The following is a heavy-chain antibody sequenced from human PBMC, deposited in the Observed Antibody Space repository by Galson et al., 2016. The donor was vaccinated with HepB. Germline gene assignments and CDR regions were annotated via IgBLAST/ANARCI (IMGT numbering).Heavy chain of an antibody. CDR1: GFSLNRRGVG. D-gene: IGHD3-3*01. V-gene: IGHV2-5*02. CDR3: ARNEGGFFSRRDYGMDV. J-gene: IGHJ6*02. CDR2: IYWDDDK. Sequence: PALVKPTQTLTLTCTFSGFSLNRRGVGVGRIRQPPGKALEWLALIYWDDDKRFSPSRHTRLPITNDPSKNQVFHTVTNVGPDDTVTYYCARNEGGFFSRRDYGMDVWGQGTAVTVAS.